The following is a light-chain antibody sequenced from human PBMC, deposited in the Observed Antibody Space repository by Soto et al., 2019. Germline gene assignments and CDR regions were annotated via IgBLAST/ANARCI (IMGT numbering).Light chain of an antibody. V-gene: IGLV1-47*01. J-gene: IGLJ1*01. CDR1: SSNIGSNY. CDR3: AAWDDSLSGHYV. Sequence: QSVLTQPPSASGTPGQRVTISCSGSSSNIGSNYVYWYQQLPGTAPKVLIYRNNQRPSGVPDRFSGSKSGTSASLAISGLRSEDEADYYCAAWDDSLSGHYVFGTGTKVTVL. CDR2: RNN.